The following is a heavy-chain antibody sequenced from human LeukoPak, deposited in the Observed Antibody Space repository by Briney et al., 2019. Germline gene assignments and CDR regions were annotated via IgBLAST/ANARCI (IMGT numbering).Heavy chain of an antibody. J-gene: IGHJ4*02. D-gene: IGHD6-25*01. V-gene: IGHV3-11*04. CDR2: ISSSAATI. Sequence: GGSLRLSCAASGFTFSDYYMSWIRQAPGKGLEWISYISSSAATIYYADSVKGRFTISRDNAKKSLYLQMNSLRAEEPAVVYVARERGHHFEYGAQGSLVTVSS. CDR1: GFTFSDYY. CDR3: ARERGHHFEY.